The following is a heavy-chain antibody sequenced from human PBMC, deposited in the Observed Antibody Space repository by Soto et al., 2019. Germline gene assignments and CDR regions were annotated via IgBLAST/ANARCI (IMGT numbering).Heavy chain of an antibody. CDR1: AFTFSSYA. CDR2: ISGSGGST. D-gene: IGHD6-19*01. CDR3: TRDLLYGIAVAMGDDAFDI. V-gene: IGHV3-23*01. Sequence: PGGSLRLSCAASAFTFSSYARSWVRQAQGKRQDWVSAISGSGGSTYYADSVKGRFTISRDNSKNTLYLQMNSLKTEDTAVYYCTRDLLYGIAVAMGDDAFDIWGQGTMVTVSS. J-gene: IGHJ3*02.